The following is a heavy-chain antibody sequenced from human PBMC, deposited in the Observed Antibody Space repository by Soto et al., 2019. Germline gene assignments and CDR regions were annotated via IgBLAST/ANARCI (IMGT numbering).Heavy chain of an antibody. CDR1: GGSMISYY. V-gene: IGHV4-59*08. CDR3: ARHKYDSSGYYHYYYGMDV. CDR2: IYYSGST. D-gene: IGHD3-22*01. J-gene: IGHJ6*02. Sequence: SETLSLTCTVSGGSMISYYWSWLRQPPGRGLEWIGVIYYSGSTNYNPSLKSRVTISVDTSKNQFSLKLSSVTAADTAVYYCARHKYDSSGYYHYYYGMDVWGQGTTVTVSS.